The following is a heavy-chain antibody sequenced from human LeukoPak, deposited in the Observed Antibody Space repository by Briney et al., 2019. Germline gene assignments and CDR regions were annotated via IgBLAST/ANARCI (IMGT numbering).Heavy chain of an antibody. CDR1: GFTFDDYA. Sequence: PGGSLRLSCAASGFTFDDYAMRWVRQAPGKGLEWVSGISWNSGSIGYADSVKGRFTISRDNAKNSLYLQMNSLRAEDTALYYCAKDIGIVVVPAATSEYGMDVWGQGTTVTVSS. D-gene: IGHD2-2*01. CDR2: ISWNSGSI. V-gene: IGHV3-9*01. CDR3: AKDIGIVVVPAATSEYGMDV. J-gene: IGHJ6*02.